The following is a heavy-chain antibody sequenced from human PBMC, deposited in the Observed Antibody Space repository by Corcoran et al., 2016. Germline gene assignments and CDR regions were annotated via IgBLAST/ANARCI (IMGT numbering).Heavy chain of an antibody. CDR1: GFTFSSYW. V-gene: IGHV3-7*03. CDR2: IKQGGSEK. D-gene: IGHD2-8*02. Sequence: EVQLEESGGGLVQPGGSLRLSCTASGFTFSSYWMNWVRQAPGKGLEWVANIKQGGSEKYYVDSVKGRFTISRDNAKNSLYLQMNNLRDEDTAINYGAREGTQFWPTGSDYWGQGTLVTVSS. CDR3: AREGTQFWPTGSDY. J-gene: IGHJ4*02.